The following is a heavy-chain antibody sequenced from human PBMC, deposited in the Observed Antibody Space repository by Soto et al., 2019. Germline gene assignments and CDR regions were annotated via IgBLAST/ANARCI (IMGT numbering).Heavy chain of an antibody. V-gene: IGHV5-51*01. J-gene: IGHJ6*02. CDR1: GYRVSSYW. D-gene: IGHD3-16*01. CDR3: ARQGSNGAYYYYGMDV. Sequence: GESLNLSDTVSGYRVSSYWSAWVLQMPGKGLEWMGIIYPGDSDTRYSPSFEGQVTISADKSNSTAYLQWSSLKASDTAMYYCARQGSNGAYYYYGMDVWGQGTTVTVSS. CDR2: IYPGDSDT.